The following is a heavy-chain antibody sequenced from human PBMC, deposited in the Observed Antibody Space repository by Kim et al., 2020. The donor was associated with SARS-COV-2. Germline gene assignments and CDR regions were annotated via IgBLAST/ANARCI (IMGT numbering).Heavy chain of an antibody. J-gene: IGHJ4*02. CDR2: T. CDR3: TTVPTDRTAPY. V-gene: IGHV3-15*01. Sequence: TDYAAPVKSRFTISRDASKNTLYLQMNSLKTEDTAVYYCTTVPTDRTAPYWGQGTLVTVSS. D-gene: IGHD1-1*01.